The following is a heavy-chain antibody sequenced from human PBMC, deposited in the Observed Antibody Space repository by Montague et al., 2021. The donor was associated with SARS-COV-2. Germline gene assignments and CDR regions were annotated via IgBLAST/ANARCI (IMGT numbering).Heavy chain of an antibody. V-gene: IGHV3-23*01. D-gene: IGHD2/OR15-2a*01. CDR2: ISSGGNK. CDR1: GFTFSTYA. CDR3: AKNFPGQFYFDD. J-gene: IGHJ4*02. Sequence: SLRLSCAASGFTFSTYAMNWARQAPGKGLEWVSGISSGGNKHHADSVKGRFTISRDDSRNTLYLQMHGLRAEDTAMYYCAKNFPGQFYFDDWGQGTLVAVSS.